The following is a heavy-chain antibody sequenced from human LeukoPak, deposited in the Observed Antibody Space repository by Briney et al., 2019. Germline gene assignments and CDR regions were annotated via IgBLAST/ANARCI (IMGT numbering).Heavy chain of an antibody. J-gene: IGHJ6*02. Sequence: PGGSLRLSCAASGFTFSSYGMHWVRQAPGKGLEWVAVIWYDGSNKYYADSVKGRFTISRDNSKNTLYLQMNSLRAEDTAVYYCARDGVLRYFDWLVGVPGAGYSYYYYGMDVWGQGTTVTVSS. V-gene: IGHV3-33*01. CDR2: IWYDGSNK. CDR3: ARDGVLRYFDWLVGVPGAGYSYYYYGMDV. D-gene: IGHD3-9*01. CDR1: GFTFSSYG.